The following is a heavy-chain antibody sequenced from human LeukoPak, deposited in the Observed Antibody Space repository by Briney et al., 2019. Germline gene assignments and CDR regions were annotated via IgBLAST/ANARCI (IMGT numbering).Heavy chain of an antibody. CDR2: ISGSGGST. CDR1: GFTFSSYA. Sequence: GGSLRLSCVASGFTFSSYAMNWVRQAPGKGLEWVSGISGSGGSTYYADSVKGRFTISRDNSKNTLYLQMNSLRAEDTAIYYCARSYSSGSWGQGTPVTVSS. D-gene: IGHD6-19*01. J-gene: IGHJ4*02. V-gene: IGHV3-23*01. CDR3: ARSYSSGS.